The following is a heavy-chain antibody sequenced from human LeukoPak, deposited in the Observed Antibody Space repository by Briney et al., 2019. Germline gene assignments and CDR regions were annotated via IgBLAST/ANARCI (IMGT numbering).Heavy chain of an antibody. Sequence: GGSLRLSCAASGFTFSSYAMHWVRQAPGKGLEWVAVISYDGSNKYYADSVKGRFTISRDNSKNSLYLQMNSLRAEDTAVYYCARDRIVAEYDYWGQGTLVTVSS. D-gene: IGHD6-13*01. CDR2: ISYDGSNK. J-gene: IGHJ4*02. CDR1: GFTFSSYA. CDR3: ARDRIVAEYDY. V-gene: IGHV3-30*04.